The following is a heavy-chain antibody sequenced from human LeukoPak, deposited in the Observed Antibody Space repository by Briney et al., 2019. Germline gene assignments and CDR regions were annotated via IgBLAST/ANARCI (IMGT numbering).Heavy chain of an antibody. J-gene: IGHJ6*02. CDR2: ISGYNGNT. D-gene: IGHD3-3*01. Sequence: ASVKVSCKASGYTFTSYGISWVRQAPGQGLEWMGWISGYNGNTNYAQKLQGRVTMTTDTSTSTAYMELRSLRSDDTAVYYCARVQANYYDFWSGYYDYYYYGMDVWGQGTTVTVSS. V-gene: IGHV1-18*01. CDR3: ARVQANYYDFWSGYYDYYYYGMDV. CDR1: GYTFTSYG.